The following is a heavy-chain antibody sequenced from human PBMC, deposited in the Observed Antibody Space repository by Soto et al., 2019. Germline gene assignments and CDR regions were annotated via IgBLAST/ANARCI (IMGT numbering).Heavy chain of an antibody. V-gene: IGHV4-38-2*02. CDR3: ARDLHYFDGSGFHWEAPFEY. CDR2: VYHSGNT. J-gene: IGHJ4*01. CDR1: GYFIGSGYS. Sequence: SETLSLTCAVSGYFIGSGYSWGWTRQPPGKGLEWLGTVYHSGNTYYKPSLQSRVTISIDTSKNHFSLKLRSVTAADTAVYYCARDLHYFDGSGFHWEAPFEYWGHGTLVTVSS. D-gene: IGHD3-22*01.